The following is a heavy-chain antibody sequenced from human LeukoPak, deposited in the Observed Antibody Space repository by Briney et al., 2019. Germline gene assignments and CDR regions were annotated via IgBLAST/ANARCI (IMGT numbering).Heavy chain of an antibody. Sequence: PGGSQRLSCALSALTFKNYAITWVRQAPGKGLEWVSSISNDGRSTHYADSVKGRFTISRDNSKNTVSLQMNSLRAEDTAVYYCAKYGSGDLWLLGWYFDFWGRGTLVTVSS. D-gene: IGHD3-22*01. CDR1: ALTFKNYA. CDR2: ISNDGRST. V-gene: IGHV3-23*01. J-gene: IGHJ2*01. CDR3: AKYGSGDLWLLGWYFDF.